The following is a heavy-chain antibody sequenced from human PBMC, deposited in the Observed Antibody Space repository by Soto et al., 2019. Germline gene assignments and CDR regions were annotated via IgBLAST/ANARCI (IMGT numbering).Heavy chain of an antibody. J-gene: IGHJ4*02. D-gene: IGHD3-22*01. CDR3: GRDDKYGNSAIDY. V-gene: IGHV4-30-4*01. Sequence: SETLSLTCTVSGGSISSGDYYWSWIRQPPGKGLEWIGYIHSSGNTYYNPSLMSRVTISVDTSKKHFSLKLSSVTAADTAVYYCGRDDKYGNSAIDYWGRGTLVTVSS. CDR1: GGSISSGDYY. CDR2: IHSSGNT.